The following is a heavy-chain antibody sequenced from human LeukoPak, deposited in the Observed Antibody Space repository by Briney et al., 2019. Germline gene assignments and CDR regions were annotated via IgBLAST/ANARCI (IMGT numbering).Heavy chain of an antibody. D-gene: IGHD5-18*01. V-gene: IGHV3-21*01. CDR3: ARDVGLGYDFDY. J-gene: IGHJ4*02. CDR1: GLRFSRGG. Sequence: GGSLRLSCKASGLRFSRGGMHWIRQAPGKGLEWVSSISSSSSYIYYADSVKGRFTISRDNAKNSLYLQMNSLRAEDTAVYYCARDVGLGYDFDYWGQGTLVTVSS. CDR2: ISSSSSYI.